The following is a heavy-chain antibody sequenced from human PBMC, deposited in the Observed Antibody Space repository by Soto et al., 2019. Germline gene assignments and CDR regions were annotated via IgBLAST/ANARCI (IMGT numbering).Heavy chain of an antibody. CDR3: AKPPVWFGNWFDP. CDR1: GFTFSTYA. V-gene: IGHV3-30*18. Sequence: GGSLRLSCAASGFTFSTYAMHWVRQAPGKGLEWVAAISYDGSHQYYVDSVAGRFTISRDNSKNTLYLQMNSLTTEDTAVYYCAKPPVWFGNWFDPWGQGTLVTVSS. CDR2: ISYDGSHQ. J-gene: IGHJ5*02. D-gene: IGHD3-10*01.